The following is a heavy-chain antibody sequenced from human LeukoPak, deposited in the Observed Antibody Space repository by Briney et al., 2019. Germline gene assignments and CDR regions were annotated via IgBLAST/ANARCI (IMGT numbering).Heavy chain of an antibody. V-gene: IGHV4-30-4*01. CDR3: ARDPTSHDAFDI. D-gene: IGHD5-24*01. J-gene: IGHJ3*02. Sequence: PSETLSLTCTVSGGSISSGDYYWSWIRQPPGKGLEWIGYIYYSGSTYYNPSLKSRVTISVDTSKNQFSLKLSSVTAADTAVYYCARDPTSHDAFDIWGQGTMVTVSS. CDR1: GGSISSGDYY. CDR2: IYYSGST.